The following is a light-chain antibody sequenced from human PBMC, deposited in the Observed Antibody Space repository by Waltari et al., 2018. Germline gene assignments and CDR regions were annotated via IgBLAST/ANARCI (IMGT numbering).Light chain of an antibody. V-gene: IGLV2-14*01. J-gene: IGLJ3*02. CDR2: DVT. CDR1: SSDVGGYNY. CDR3: SSFTSSSTLRV. Sequence: QSALTQPASVSGSPGQSITISCTGTSSDVGGYNYVSWYQQHPGHAPKLMMYDVTKRPAGVSTGFSGSKSGNTASLTISGLQAEDEADYYCSSFTSSSTLRVFGGGTKLTVL.